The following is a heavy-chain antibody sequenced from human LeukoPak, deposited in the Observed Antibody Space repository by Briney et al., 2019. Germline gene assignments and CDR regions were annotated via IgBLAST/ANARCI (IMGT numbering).Heavy chain of an antibody. Sequence: SETLSLTCAVYGGSFSGYYWSWIRQPPGKGLEWIGEINHGGSTNYNPSLKSRVTISVDTSKNQFSLKLSSVTAADTAVYYCARGRGWSFRTGAFDIWGQGTMVTVSS. CDR2: INHGGST. CDR1: GGSFSGYY. D-gene: IGHD6-19*01. V-gene: IGHV4-34*01. CDR3: ARGRGWSFRTGAFDI. J-gene: IGHJ3*02.